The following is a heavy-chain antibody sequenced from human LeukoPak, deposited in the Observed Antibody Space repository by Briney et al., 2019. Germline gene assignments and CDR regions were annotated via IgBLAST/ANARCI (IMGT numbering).Heavy chain of an antibody. CDR1: GFSFSTYW. J-gene: IGHJ3*02. Sequence: TGGSLRLSCAASGFSFSTYWMHWVRQDPGKGLVWVSCVNPDGSGTNYADSVKGRFTISRDNAKNTLYLQMNSLRVDDTAVYYCAKMAGAAIWGQGTVVTVSS. CDR3: AKMAGAAI. CDR2: VNPDGSGT. D-gene: IGHD2-8*01. V-gene: IGHV3-74*01.